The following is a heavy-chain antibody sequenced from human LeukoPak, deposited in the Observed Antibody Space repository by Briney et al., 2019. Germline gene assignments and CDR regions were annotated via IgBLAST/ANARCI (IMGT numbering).Heavy chain of an antibody. V-gene: IGHV3-30*04. CDR3: ARDTHYSGIDNDY. D-gene: IGHD6-19*01. J-gene: IGHJ4*02. CDR2: MLYDGTDS. Sequence: GGSLRLSCATSGFSFTSYAFHWVRQAPGKGPEWVAAMLYDGTDSFYAGAVKDRFTISRDISRNILYLHMNSLRVEDTAVYYCARDTHYSGIDNDYWGQGTLVIVSS. CDR1: GFSFTSYA.